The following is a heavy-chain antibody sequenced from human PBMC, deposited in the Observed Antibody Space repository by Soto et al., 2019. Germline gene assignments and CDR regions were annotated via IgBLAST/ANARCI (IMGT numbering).Heavy chain of an antibody. CDR1: GFTFSNYW. Sequence: GGSLRLSFTASGFTFSNYWMSWVRQAPGKGLEWVANIKEDGSEKYYVDSVKGRFTISRDNAKNSLYLQMSSLRPEDTALYYCTRGHPSIYNYWGQGTLVTVS. CDR3: TRGHPSIYNY. V-gene: IGHV3-7*01. D-gene: IGHD4-4*01. CDR2: IKEDGSEK. J-gene: IGHJ4*02.